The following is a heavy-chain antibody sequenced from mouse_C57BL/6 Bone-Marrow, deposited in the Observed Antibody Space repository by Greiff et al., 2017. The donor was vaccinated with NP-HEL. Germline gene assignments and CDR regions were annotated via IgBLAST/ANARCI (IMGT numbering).Heavy chain of an antibody. D-gene: IGHD1-1*01. CDR2: INPYNGGT. J-gene: IGHJ1*03. Sequence: LVESGASVKMSCKASGYTFTDYYMNWVKQSHGKSLEWIGVINPYNGGTSYNQKFKGKATMTVDKSSSTAYMELNSLTSEDSAVYYCARYTTGGYFDVWGTGTTVTVSS. CDR3: ARYTTGGYFDV. CDR1: GYTFTDYY. V-gene: IGHV1-19*01.